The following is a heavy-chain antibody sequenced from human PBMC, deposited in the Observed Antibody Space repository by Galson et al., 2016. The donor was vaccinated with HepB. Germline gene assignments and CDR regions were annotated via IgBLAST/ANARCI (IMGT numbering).Heavy chain of an antibody. J-gene: IGHJ4*02. CDR2: ISYDGSNK. CDR1: GFTFSRYG. Sequence: SLRLSCAASGFTFSRYGTHWVRQAPGKGLEWVTFISYDGSNKYYADSVKGRFTISRDNSKNTLYLQMNSLRAEDTAVYYCAKDPYYYGSGRYLYFHYWGQGTLVTVSS. D-gene: IGHD3-10*01. V-gene: IGHV3-30*18. CDR3: AKDPYYYGSGRYLYFHY.